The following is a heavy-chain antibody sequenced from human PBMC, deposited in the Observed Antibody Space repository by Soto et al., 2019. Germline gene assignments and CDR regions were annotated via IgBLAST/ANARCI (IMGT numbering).Heavy chain of an antibody. CDR2: IIPILYMP. D-gene: IGHD3-10*01. CDR1: GDTFNAYT. Sequence: QVHLVQSGTAVKKPGSSVTVSCKASGDTFNAYTINWVRQAPGQRLEWVGRIIPILYMPNYALKFQGRVTSTADRSTTTVHLHLSSLRSDDTAVYYCARSSGSGSQAFDFWGQGTLVTVSS. CDR3: ARSSGSGSQAFDF. J-gene: IGHJ4*02. V-gene: IGHV1-69*02.